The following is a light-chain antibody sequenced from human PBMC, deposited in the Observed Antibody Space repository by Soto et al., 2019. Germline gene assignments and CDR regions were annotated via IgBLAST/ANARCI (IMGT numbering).Light chain of an antibody. CDR3: QQYYSYPST. V-gene: IGKV1-8*01. J-gene: IGKJ1*01. CDR2: AAS. Sequence: AIRMTQSPSSFSASTGDRVTITCRASQGISSYLAWYQQKSGKAPNLLIYAASTFQSGVPSRFSGSGSGTVFTLTISCLQSEDFATYYCQQYYSYPSTFGQGTKVEIK. CDR1: QGISSY.